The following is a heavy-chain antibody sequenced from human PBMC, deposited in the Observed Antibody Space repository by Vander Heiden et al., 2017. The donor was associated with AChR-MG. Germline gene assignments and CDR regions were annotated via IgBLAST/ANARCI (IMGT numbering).Heavy chain of an antibody. CDR3: ARTICSGGSCYGTVNY. Sequence: QVQLVQSGAEVKKPGSSVKVSCKASGGTFSSYAISWVRQAPGQGLEWMGGIIPIFGTANYAQKFQGRVTITADKSKSTAYMELSSLRSEDTAVYYCARTICSGGSCYGTVNYWGQGTLVTVSS. D-gene: IGHD2-15*01. CDR1: GGTFSSYA. CDR2: IIPIFGTA. J-gene: IGHJ4*02. V-gene: IGHV1-69*06.